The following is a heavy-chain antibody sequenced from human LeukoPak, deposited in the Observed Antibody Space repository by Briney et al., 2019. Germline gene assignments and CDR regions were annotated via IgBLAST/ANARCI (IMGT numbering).Heavy chain of an antibody. CDR1: GYTFTSYG. D-gene: IGHD3-10*01. V-gene: IGHV1-18*01. CDR3: ARAHDTYYYGSDFDY. Sequence: ASVKVSCKASGYTFTSYGISWVRQAPGQGLEWMGWISAYNGNTNYAQKLQGRVTMTTDTSTSTAYMELRSLRSDDTAVYYCARAHDTYYYGSDFDYWGQGTLVTVSS. J-gene: IGHJ4*02. CDR2: ISAYNGNT.